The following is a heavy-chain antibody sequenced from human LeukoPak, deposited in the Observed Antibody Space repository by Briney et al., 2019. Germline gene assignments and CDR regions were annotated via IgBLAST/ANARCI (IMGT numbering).Heavy chain of an antibody. J-gene: IGHJ4*02. Sequence: PSETLSLTCTVSGFSVTTDSYCWGWIRQPPGKGLEWIGYDYCGGNTNYDPSLKRRVTISVDTSKNQFSLTLTSVTAADTAVYFCARDHFGSLDSWGQGILVTVSS. CDR2: DYCGGNT. CDR1: GFSVTTDSYC. D-gene: IGHD3-10*01. V-gene: IGHV4-61*01. CDR3: ARDHFGSLDS.